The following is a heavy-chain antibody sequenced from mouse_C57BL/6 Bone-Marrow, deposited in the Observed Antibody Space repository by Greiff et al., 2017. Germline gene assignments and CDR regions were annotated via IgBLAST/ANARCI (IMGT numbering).Heavy chain of an antibody. V-gene: IGHV1-39*01. Sequence: VQLQQSGPELVKPGASVKISCKASGYSFTDYNMNWVKQRHGKSLEWIGVINPNYGTTIYNQKFKGQATFTVDQSSSTSYMQLNSLTSEDSAVYYCARAMAGGAWCAYWGQGTLVTVSA. D-gene: IGHD2-3*01. CDR3: ARAMAGGAWCAY. CDR2: INPNYGTT. CDR1: GYSFTDYN. J-gene: IGHJ3*01.